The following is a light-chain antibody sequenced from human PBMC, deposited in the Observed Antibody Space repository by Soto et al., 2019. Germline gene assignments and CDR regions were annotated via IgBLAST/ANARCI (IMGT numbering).Light chain of an antibody. V-gene: IGKV2-30*01. CDR1: QSLAYSDGNTY. CDR3: MQGTHWPWT. CDR2: KVS. Sequence: DVVMTQSPLSLPVTLGQPASITCRSSQSLAYSDGNTYLNWFQQRPGQSPRRLIYKVSNRDSGVPDRFSGSGSGTDSTLKISRVEAEDVGVYYCMQGTHWPWTFGQGTKVEIK. J-gene: IGKJ1*01.